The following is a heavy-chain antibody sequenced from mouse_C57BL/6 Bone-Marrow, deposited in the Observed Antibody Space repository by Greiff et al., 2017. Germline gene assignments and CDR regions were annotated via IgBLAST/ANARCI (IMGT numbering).Heavy chain of an antibody. D-gene: IGHD2-3*01. CDR2: IYPGSGST. V-gene: IGHV1-55*01. CDR1: GYTFTSYW. CDR3: ARYGGYLPTWFAY. Sequence: QVQLQQPGAELVKPGASVKMSCKASGYTFTSYWITWVKQRPGQGLVWIGDIYPGSGSTNYNAKFKSKATLTVDTSSSTASMPLSSLTSEDSAVYYCARYGGYLPTWFAYWGQGTLVTVSA. J-gene: IGHJ3*01.